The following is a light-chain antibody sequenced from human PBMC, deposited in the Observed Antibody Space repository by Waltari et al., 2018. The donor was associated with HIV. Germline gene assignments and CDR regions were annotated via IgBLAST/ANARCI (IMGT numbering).Light chain of an antibody. CDR1: QRVSSY. Sequence: IVLTQSPATLSLSPGERATLSCRASQRVSSYLAWYQQKPGQAPRLLIYDASNMATGIPARFSGSGSGTDFTLTISSLEPEDFAVYYCQQRSNWPPSLTFGGGTKVEIK. J-gene: IGKJ4*01. CDR2: DAS. CDR3: QQRSNWPPSLT. V-gene: IGKV3-11*01.